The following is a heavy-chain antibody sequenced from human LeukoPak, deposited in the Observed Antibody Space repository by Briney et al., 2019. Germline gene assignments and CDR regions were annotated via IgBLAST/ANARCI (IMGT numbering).Heavy chain of an antibody. CDR2: ISNSSSTI. CDR1: GFTFSSYG. J-gene: IGHJ4*02. V-gene: IGHV3-48*01. D-gene: IGHD6-13*01. Sequence: GGSLRLSCAASGFTFSSYGMAWVRQAPGKGLEWVSYISNSSSTIYYADSEKGRFTISRDNAKNSVYLQLNMLRAEDTAVYYCARDRPYSSSWHFDYWGQGTLVTVSS. CDR3: ARDRPYSSSWHFDY.